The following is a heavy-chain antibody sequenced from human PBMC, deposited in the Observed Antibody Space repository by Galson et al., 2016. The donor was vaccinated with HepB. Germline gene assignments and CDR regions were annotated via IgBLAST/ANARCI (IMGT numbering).Heavy chain of an antibody. Sequence: SLRLPCAASGFTFSSYWTHWVRQAPGKGLVWVSGINSDGTSTTYADSVKGRFTISRDNAKNTLYLQMNSLRAEDTAVYYCAKDRNTVVTYGMDVWGQGTTVTVSS. CDR3: AKDRNTVVTYGMDV. V-gene: IGHV3-74*01. CDR2: INSDGTST. D-gene: IGHD4-23*01. CDR1: GFTFSSYW. J-gene: IGHJ6*02.